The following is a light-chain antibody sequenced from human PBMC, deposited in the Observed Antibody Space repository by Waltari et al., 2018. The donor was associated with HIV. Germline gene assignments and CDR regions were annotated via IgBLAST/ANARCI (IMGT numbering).Light chain of an antibody. V-gene: IGLV2-8*01. J-gene: IGLJ1*01. CDR1: SSDVGGYNY. CDR2: EVN. Sequence: VTISCTATSSDVGGYNYVSWYQHHPGRAPKPIIYEVNKRPSGVPDRFSGSKSDNTASLTVSGLQADDEAEYYCTSYSGSTTFGVFGTGTKVTVL. CDR3: TSYSGSTTFGV.